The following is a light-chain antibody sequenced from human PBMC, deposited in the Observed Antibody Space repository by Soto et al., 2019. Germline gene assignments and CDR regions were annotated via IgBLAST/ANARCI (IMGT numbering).Light chain of an antibody. Sequence: EVVLTQSPGTLSLSPGERATLSCRASQSVSSIYFACYQQKPGQAPRLLIYGASSRATGIPARFSGSGSRTDFTLTISSLEPEDIAADYCQQRSNWPPTWTFGQGTKVDIK. CDR2: GAS. J-gene: IGKJ1*01. V-gene: IGKV3D-20*02. CDR3: QQRSNWPPTWT. CDR1: QSVSSIY.